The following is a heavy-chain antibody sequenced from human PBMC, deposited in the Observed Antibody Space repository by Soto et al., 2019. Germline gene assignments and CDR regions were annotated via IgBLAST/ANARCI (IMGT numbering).Heavy chain of an antibody. CDR2: MDPGGVNI. Sequence: ASLKVSCNTIGGSFTSHYMHCVRQTPGQGGEWMGTMDPGGVNIGYAQKFQGRVTITADESTSTAYMELSSLRSEDTAVYYCARDNGRIGGGSCYSGFCYYYYGMDVWGQGTTVTVSS. V-gene: IGHV1-46*01. D-gene: IGHD2-15*01. J-gene: IGHJ6*02. CDR1: GGSFTSHY. CDR3: ARDNGRIGGGSCYSGFCYYYYGMDV.